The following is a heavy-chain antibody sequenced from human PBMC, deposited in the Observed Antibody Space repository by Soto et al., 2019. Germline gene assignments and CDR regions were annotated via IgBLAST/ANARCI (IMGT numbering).Heavy chain of an antibody. J-gene: IGHJ4*02. Sequence: GASVKVSCKASGYTFSSYGFTWVRQAPGQGLEWMGWISVYNGNTNYARKLQGRVTMTTDTSTSTAYMELRSLRSDDTAVYYCARASYDFWSGYYLNFDYWGQGTLVTVSS. V-gene: IGHV1-18*01. CDR2: ISVYNGNT. D-gene: IGHD3-3*01. CDR3: ARASYDFWSGYYLNFDY. CDR1: GYTFSSYG.